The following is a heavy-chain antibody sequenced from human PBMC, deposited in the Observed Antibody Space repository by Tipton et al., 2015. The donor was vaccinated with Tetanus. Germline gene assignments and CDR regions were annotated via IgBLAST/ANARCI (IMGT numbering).Heavy chain of an antibody. CDR2: IYYSGST. Sequence: TLSLTCSASGDSIRSEDYYWGWIRQSPGKGLEWLGYIYYSGSTYNNPSLKSRVSISLDASKNQFSLSLDSVTAADPATYYCARLACSSPSCYYYYYYYVGVWGTGTAVAASS. CDR1: GDSIRSEDYY. V-gene: IGHV4-30-4*01. D-gene: IGHD2-2*01. CDR3: ARLACSSPSCYYYYYYYVGV. J-gene: IGHJ6*03.